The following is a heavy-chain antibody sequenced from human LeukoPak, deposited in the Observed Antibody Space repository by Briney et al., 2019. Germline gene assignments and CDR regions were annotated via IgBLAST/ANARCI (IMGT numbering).Heavy chain of an antibody. Sequence: GGSLRLSCAASGFTFDDYAMYWVRQAPGKGLEWVSGISWNSDNIGYADSVKGRFTISRDNAKNSLSLQMNSLRVEDTALYYCARDRRSVSLAGNFDYWGQGILVTVSS. D-gene: IGHD3-3*01. V-gene: IGHV3-9*01. J-gene: IGHJ4*02. CDR3: ARDRRSVSLAGNFDY. CDR2: ISWNSDNI. CDR1: GFTFDDYA.